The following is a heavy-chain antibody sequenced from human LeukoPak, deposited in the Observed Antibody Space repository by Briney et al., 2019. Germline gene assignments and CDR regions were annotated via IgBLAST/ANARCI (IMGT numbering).Heavy chain of an antibody. CDR1: GGTFSSYA. V-gene: IGHV1-69*13. Sequence: SVKVSCKASGGTFSSYAISWVRQAPGQGLEWMGGIIPIFGTANYAQKFQGRVTITADESTSTAYMELSSLRSEATAVYYCARGSPHYGSGSYYPASYYYYGMDVWGQGTTVTVSS. CDR2: IIPIFGTA. D-gene: IGHD3-10*01. J-gene: IGHJ6*02. CDR3: ARGSPHYGSGSYYPASYYYYGMDV.